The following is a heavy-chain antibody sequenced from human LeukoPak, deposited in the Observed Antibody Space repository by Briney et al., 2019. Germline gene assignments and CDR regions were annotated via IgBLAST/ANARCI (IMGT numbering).Heavy chain of an antibody. CDR2: IKQDGSEK. Sequence: GGSLRLSCAASGFSFTTYWMSWVRQAPGKGLEWVANIKQDGSEKYYEDSVKGRFTISRDNAKNSLYLQMNSLRAEDTAVYYCARGRTLFDYWGQGTLVTVSS. V-gene: IGHV3-7*01. D-gene: IGHD1-14*01. J-gene: IGHJ4*02. CDR1: GFSFTTYW. CDR3: ARGRTLFDY.